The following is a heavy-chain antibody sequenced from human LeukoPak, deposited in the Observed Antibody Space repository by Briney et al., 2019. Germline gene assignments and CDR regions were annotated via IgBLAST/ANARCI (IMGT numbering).Heavy chain of an antibody. Sequence: SSETLSLTCTVSGDSISTYYWSWIRQPPGKGLEWIGYISYKGNTNYNPSLKSRVTISVDTSKNQFSLKLSSVTAADTAVYYCASATRWLAFDFWGQGTLVTVSS. CDR1: GDSISTYY. D-gene: IGHD4-23*01. V-gene: IGHV4-59*01. CDR3: ASATRWLAFDF. CDR2: ISYKGNT. J-gene: IGHJ4*02.